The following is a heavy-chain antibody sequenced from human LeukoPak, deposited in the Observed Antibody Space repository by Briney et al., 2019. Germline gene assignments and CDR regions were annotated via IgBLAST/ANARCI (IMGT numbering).Heavy chain of an antibody. CDR1: GGSISSYY. J-gene: IGHJ4*02. CDR3: ARFDYGDSAGRAGPLNF. Sequence: SETLSLTCTVSGGSISSYYWSWIRQPPGKGLEWIGYRHYSGSFNYSPSLKSRAIISLDTSKNQFSLRLSSVTAADTAVYYCARFDYGDSAGRAGPLNFWGQGTLVTVSS. CDR2: RHYSGSF. V-gene: IGHV4-59*01. D-gene: IGHD4-17*01.